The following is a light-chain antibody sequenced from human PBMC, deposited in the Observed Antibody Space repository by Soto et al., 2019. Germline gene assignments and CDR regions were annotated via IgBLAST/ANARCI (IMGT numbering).Light chain of an antibody. CDR2: DVN. V-gene: IGLV2-14*01. CDR3: SSYTTSGNYV. Sequence: QSALTQSASVSGSPGRSIPTSSTETRVDVGAYNYVSWYQQYPGKAPKLMIYDVNYWPSGISNRFSGSKSGNTASLTISGLQAEDEAEYYCSSYTTSGNYVFGTGTKLTVL. CDR1: RVDVGAYNY. J-gene: IGLJ1*01.